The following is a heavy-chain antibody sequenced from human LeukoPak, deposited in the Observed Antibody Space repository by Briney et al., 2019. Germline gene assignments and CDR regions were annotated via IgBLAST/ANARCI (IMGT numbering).Heavy chain of an antibody. Sequence: SETLSLTCTVSGGSISSSSYYWGWIRQPPGKGLEWIGSIYYSGSTYYTPSLKSRVTISVDTSKNQFSLKLSSVTAADTAVYYCARENFGTGPLRWFDPWGQGTLVTVSS. J-gene: IGHJ5*02. CDR1: GGSISSSSYY. CDR3: ARENFGTGPLRWFDP. CDR2: IYYSGST. V-gene: IGHV4-39*07. D-gene: IGHD7-27*01.